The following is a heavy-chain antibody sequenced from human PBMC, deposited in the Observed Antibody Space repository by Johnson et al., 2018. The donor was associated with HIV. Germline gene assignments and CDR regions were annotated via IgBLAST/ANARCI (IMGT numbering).Heavy chain of an antibody. D-gene: IGHD2-21*02. J-gene: IGHJ3*02. Sequence: QVQLVESGGGVVQPGRSLTLSCAPSGFAFSTSAMHWVRQAPGKGLEWVAVISYHGSDKIYADSVKGRFTVSRDNSKNTLDLQMSSLRPDDTAMYYCARVTAYNSFDIWGQGTMVTVSS. CDR1: GFAFSTSA. CDR2: ISYHGSDK. CDR3: ARVTAYNSFDI. V-gene: IGHV3-30-3*01.